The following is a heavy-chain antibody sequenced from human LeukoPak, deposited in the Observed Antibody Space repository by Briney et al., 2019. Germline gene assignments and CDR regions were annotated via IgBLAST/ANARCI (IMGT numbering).Heavy chain of an antibody. V-gene: IGHV4-59*01. CDR3: ARIYNYGDYLQYFDY. CDR2: IYYSGST. Sequence: PSETLSLTCTVSGGSISSYYWSWIRQPPGKGLEWIGYIYYSGSTNYNPSLKSRVTISVDTSKNQFSLKLSSVTAADTAVYYCARIYNYGDYLQYFDYWGQGTLVTVSS. CDR1: GGSISSYY. D-gene: IGHD4-17*01. J-gene: IGHJ4*02.